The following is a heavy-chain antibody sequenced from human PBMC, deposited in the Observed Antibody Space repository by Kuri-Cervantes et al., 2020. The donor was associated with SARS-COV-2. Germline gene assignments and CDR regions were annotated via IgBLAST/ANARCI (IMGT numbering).Heavy chain of an antibody. CDR3: ANHYYGSGSYYSYYYYGMDV. Sequence: ASVKVSCKASGGTFSSYAISWVRQAPGQGLEWMGGFDPEDGETIYAQKFQGRVTMTEDTSTDTAYMELSSLRAEDTAVYYCANHYYGSGSYYSYYYYGMDVWGQGTTVTVSS. CDR1: GGTFSSYA. CDR2: FDPEDGET. V-gene: IGHV1-24*01. J-gene: IGHJ6*02. D-gene: IGHD3-10*01.